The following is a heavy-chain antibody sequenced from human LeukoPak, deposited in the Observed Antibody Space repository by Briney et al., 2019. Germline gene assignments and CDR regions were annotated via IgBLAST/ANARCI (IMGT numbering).Heavy chain of an antibody. CDR3: AKDRDDYDSRDSGFDY. J-gene: IGHJ4*02. CDR2: ISYDGSNK. D-gene: IGHD3-22*01. V-gene: IGHV3-30*18. Sequence: GGPLRLSCAASGFTFSSYGMHWVRQAPGKGLEWVAVISYDGSNKYYADSVKGRFTISRDNSKNTLYPQMNSLRAEDTAVYYCAKDRDDYDSRDSGFDYWGQGTLVTVSS. CDR1: GFTFSSYG.